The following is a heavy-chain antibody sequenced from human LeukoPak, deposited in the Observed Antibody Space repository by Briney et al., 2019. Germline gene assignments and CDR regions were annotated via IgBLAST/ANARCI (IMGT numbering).Heavy chain of an antibody. CDR3: ARQTGSGLFILP. CDR2: IYYSGST. Sequence: SETLSLTCTVSGGSISSSSYYWGWIRQPPGKGLEWIGSIYYSGSTYYNPSLKSRVTISVDTSKNQFSLRLTSVTAADTAVYYCARQTGSGLFILPGGQGTLVTVSS. CDR1: GGSISSSSYY. V-gene: IGHV4-39*01. J-gene: IGHJ4*02. D-gene: IGHD3/OR15-3a*01.